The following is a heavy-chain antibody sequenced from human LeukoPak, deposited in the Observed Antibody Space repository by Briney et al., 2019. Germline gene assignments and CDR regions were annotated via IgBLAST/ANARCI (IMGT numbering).Heavy chain of an antibody. D-gene: IGHD4-17*01. Sequence: SETLSLTCTVSGGSISSSDFHWGWIRQPPGKGREWIGSIYYSGSTFYNPSLQSRVTISVDTSKNQFSVTLTSVTAADTAVYYCARLSLRFLDHWGQGTLVTVSS. CDR2: IYYSGST. J-gene: IGHJ4*02. CDR3: ARLSLRFLDH. CDR1: GGSISSSDFH. V-gene: IGHV4-39*01.